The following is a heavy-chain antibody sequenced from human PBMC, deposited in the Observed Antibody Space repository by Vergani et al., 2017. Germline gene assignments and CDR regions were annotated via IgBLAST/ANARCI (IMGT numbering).Heavy chain of an antibody. D-gene: IGHD6-19*01. CDR3: ARDSSGWYRY. V-gene: IGHV4-34*09. J-gene: IGHJ4*02. CDR2: INHSGST. Sequence: QVQLQESGPGLVKPSQTLSLTCAVYGGSFSGYYWSWIRQPPGKGLEWIGEINHSGSTNYNPSLKSRVTISVDTSKNQFSLKLSSVTAADTAVYYCARDSSGWYRYWGQGTLVTVSS. CDR1: GGSFSGYY.